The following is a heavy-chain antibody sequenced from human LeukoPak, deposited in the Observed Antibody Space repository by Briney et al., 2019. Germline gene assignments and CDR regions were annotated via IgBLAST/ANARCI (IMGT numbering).Heavy chain of an antibody. CDR3: ARFCNYYDSSGYYYGFDP. J-gene: IGHJ5*02. Sequence: PSETLSLTCTVSGGSISSYYWSWIWQPPGQGLECIGYIYYSGSTNYNPYLKSRVTISVDTSKTQFSLKLSSVTAADTAVYSCARFCNYYDSSGYYYGFDPWGQGTLVTVSS. CDR2: IYYSGST. D-gene: IGHD3-22*01. V-gene: IGHV4-59*01. CDR1: GGSISSYY.